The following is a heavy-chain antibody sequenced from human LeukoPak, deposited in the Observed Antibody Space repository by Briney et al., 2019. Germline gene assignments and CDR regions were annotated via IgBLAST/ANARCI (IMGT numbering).Heavy chain of an antibody. Sequence: GGSLRLSCAASGFTFSSYSMNWVRQAPGKGLEWVSLISWDGGSTYYADSVKGRFTISRDNSKNSLYLQMNSLRTEDTALYYCAKGAYSSGWYYFDYWGQGTLVTVSS. D-gene: IGHD6-19*01. CDR2: ISWDGGST. CDR3: AKGAYSSGWYYFDY. J-gene: IGHJ4*02. V-gene: IGHV3-43*01. CDR1: GFTFSSYS.